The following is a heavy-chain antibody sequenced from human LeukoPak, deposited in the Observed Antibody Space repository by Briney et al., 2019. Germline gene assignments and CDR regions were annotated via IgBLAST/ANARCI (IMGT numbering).Heavy chain of an antibody. Sequence: SVKVSCKASGGTFSSYAISWVRQAPGQGLEWMGGIIPIFGTANYAQKFQGRVTITADESTSTAYMKLSSLRSEDTAVYYCARDQEATAMVARVYYGMDVWGQGTTVTVSS. D-gene: IGHD2-15*01. CDR2: IIPIFGTA. CDR1: GGTFSSYA. CDR3: ARDQEATAMVARVYYGMDV. J-gene: IGHJ6*02. V-gene: IGHV1-69*13.